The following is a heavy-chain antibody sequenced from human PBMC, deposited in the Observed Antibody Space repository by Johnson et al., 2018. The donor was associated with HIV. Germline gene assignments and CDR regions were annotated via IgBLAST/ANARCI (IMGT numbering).Heavy chain of an antibody. CDR1: GFTFSDVW. Sequence: VQLVESGGGLVKPGESLRLSCVASGFTFSDVWMTWVSQAPGRGLEWVADIKQDGSEKHYVDSVKGRFTISRDNAKNSLYLQMNSLRAEDTAVYYCARDPELELGDNVRGLLCLRWAMWG. CDR2: IKQDGSEK. CDR3: ARDPELELGDNVRGLLCLRWAM. J-gene: IGHJ1*01. D-gene: IGHD3-10*02. V-gene: IGHV3-7*01.